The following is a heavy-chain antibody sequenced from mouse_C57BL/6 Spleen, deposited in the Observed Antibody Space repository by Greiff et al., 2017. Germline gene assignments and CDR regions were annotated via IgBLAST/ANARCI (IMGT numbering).Heavy chain of an antibody. CDR1: GYSFTDYN. Sequence: EVQLQQSGPELVKPGASVKISCKASGYSFTDYNMNWVKQSNGKSLEWIGVINPNYGTTSYNQKFKGKATLTVDQSSSTAYMQLNSLTSEDSAVYYCAPNYYGSSYFYWYFDVWGTGTTVTVSS. J-gene: IGHJ1*03. CDR3: APNYYGSSYFYWYFDV. V-gene: IGHV1-39*01. CDR2: INPNYGTT. D-gene: IGHD1-1*01.